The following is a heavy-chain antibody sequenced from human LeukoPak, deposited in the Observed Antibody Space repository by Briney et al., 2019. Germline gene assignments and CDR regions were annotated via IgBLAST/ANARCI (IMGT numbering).Heavy chain of an antibody. J-gene: IGHJ2*01. Sequence: SETLSLTCAVYGGSFSGYYWSWIRQPPGKGLEWIGEINHSGSTNYNPSLKSRVTISVDTSKNQFSLKLSSVTAADTAVYYCARDLGYYDILTGFLPGGYFDLWGRGTLVTVSS. CDR2: INHSGST. CDR1: GGSFSGYY. D-gene: IGHD3-9*01. V-gene: IGHV4-34*01. CDR3: ARDLGYYDILTGFLPGGYFDL.